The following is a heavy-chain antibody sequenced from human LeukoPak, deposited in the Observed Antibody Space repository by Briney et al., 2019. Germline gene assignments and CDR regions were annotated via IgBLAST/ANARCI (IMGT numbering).Heavy chain of an antibody. J-gene: IGHJ4*02. D-gene: IGHD3-22*01. V-gene: IGHV1-69*04. CDR1: GGTFISYA. CDR3: ARAPYYYDSSGYAHFDY. CDR2: IIPILGIA. Sequence: SVKVSCKASGGTFISYAISWVRQAPGQGLEWMGRIIPILGIADYAQKFQGRVTITADKSTSTAYMELSSLRSEDTAVYYCARAPYYYDSSGYAHFDYWGQGTLVTVSS.